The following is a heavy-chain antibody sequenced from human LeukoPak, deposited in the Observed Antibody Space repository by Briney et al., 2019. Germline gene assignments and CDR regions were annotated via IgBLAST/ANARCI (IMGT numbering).Heavy chain of an antibody. J-gene: IGHJ3*02. V-gene: IGHV1-8*01. CDR2: INPTSGLT. Sequence: ASVKVSCKASGYTFTSYEINWVRQATGQGLEWMGRINPTSGLTGYAQKFQGRVTMTRDTSISTAYMGLSRLRSDDTAVYYCARVSTRYCSSTSCYLNASDIWGQGQWSPSLQ. CDR3: ARVSTRYCSSTSCYLNASDI. CDR1: GYTFTSYE. D-gene: IGHD2-2*01.